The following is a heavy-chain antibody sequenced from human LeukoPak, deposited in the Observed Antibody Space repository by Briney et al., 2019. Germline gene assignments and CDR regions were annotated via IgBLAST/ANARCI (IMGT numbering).Heavy chain of an antibody. CDR1: GASIISDTYY. V-gene: IGHV4-39*07. Sequence: SETLSLTCTVSGASIISDTYYWGWIRQPPGKGLEWIGSICYSGSTYYSPSLKSRVTMSVDTSTNQFSLKLISVTAADTALYYCARNFYASSGYYLDDFYFDFWGQGTLVTVSS. J-gene: IGHJ4*02. CDR2: ICYSGST. CDR3: ARNFYASSGYYLDDFYFDF. D-gene: IGHD3-22*01.